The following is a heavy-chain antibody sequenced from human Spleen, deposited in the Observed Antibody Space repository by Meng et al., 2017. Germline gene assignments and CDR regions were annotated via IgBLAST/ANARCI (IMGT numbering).Heavy chain of an antibody. CDR3: ARGGSSSSGTP. Sequence: QVHVVQSGAEVKKPGASVKISCQASGYTFTDYEINWVRQASGQGLEWMGWMTPNRGYTGYAQKFQGRVTMTRNISTNTAYLELSSLRFDDTAVYYCARGGSSSSGTPWGQGTLVTVSS. CDR2: MTPNRGYT. D-gene: IGHD6-6*01. V-gene: IGHV1-8*01. CDR1: GYTFTDYE. J-gene: IGHJ5*02.